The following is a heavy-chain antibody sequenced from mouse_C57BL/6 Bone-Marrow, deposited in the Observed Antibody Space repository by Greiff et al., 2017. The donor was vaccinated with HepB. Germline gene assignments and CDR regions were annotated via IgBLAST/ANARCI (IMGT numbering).Heavy chain of an antibody. CDR3: AGSGYGDY. V-gene: IGHV1-81*01. Sequence: QVQLQQSGAELARPGASVKLSCKASGYTFTSYGISWVKQRTGQGLEWIGEIYPRSGNTYYNEKFKGKATLPADKSSSTAYMELRSLTSEDSAVYFCAGSGYGDYWGQGTTLTVSS. J-gene: IGHJ2*01. D-gene: IGHD3-2*02. CDR1: GYTFTSYG. CDR2: IYPRSGNT.